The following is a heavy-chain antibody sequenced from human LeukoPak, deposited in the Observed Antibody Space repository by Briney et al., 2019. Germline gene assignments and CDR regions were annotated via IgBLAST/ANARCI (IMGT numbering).Heavy chain of an antibody. J-gene: IGHJ5*02. D-gene: IGHD3-3*01. CDR3: ARGGSIGQLGYYDFWSGYRATQKQKNWFDP. CDR2: MNPNSCNT. V-gene: IGHV1-8*01. CDR1: GYTFTSYD. Sequence: GASVNVSCKASGYTFTSYDINWVRQATGQGLEWMGWMNPNSCNTGYAQKFQGRVTMTRNTSISTAYMEVSRLRSEDTAVYYCARGGSIGQLGYYDFWSGYRATQKQKNWFDPWGQGTLVTVSS.